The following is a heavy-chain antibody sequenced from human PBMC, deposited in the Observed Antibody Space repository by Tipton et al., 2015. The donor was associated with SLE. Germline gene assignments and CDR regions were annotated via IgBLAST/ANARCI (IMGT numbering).Heavy chain of an antibody. J-gene: IGHJ4*02. V-gene: IGHV4-59*11. CDR1: GGSISSHY. CDR2: IFYSETT. Sequence: TLSLTCTVSGGSISSHYWSWIRQPLGKGLGWIGYIFYSETTNYKPPRNSRVTLPVETTKNHFALKLRSVTAAGTAVYYCAGAWQGYCSGGTCYVLDYWGQGTLVTVAS. CDR3: AGAWQGYCSGGTCYVLDY. D-gene: IGHD2-15*01.